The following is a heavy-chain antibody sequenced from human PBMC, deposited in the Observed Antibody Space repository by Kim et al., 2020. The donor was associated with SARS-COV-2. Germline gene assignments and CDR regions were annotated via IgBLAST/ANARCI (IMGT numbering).Heavy chain of an antibody. CDR3: AREEGYNSRDSYYYGLDV. CDR1: GYTFTGYY. V-gene: IGHV1-2*06. J-gene: IGHJ6*02. D-gene: IGHD5-12*01. Sequence: ASVKVSCKAFGYTFTGYYMHWVRQTPGQGFEWMGRINTNTGGTNFAQMFQGRVTMTRDTSISTAYMELSSLRSDDTAVYYCAREEGYNSRDSYYYGLDVWGQGTTVSVSS. CDR2: INTNTGGT.